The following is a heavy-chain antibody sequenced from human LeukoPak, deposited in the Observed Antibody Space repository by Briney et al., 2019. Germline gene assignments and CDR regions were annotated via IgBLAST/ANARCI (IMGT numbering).Heavy chain of an antibody. CDR3: ARRPSNLVAFDI. J-gene: IGHJ3*02. D-gene: IGHD4/OR15-4a*01. V-gene: IGHV4-61*02. CDR2: IYTSGST. Sequence: SETLSLTCTVSGGSISSGSYYWSWIRQPAGKGLEWIGRIYTSGSTNYNPSLKSRVTISVDTSNNQFSLRLSSVTAADTAVYYCARRPSNLVAFDIWGQGTVVTVSS. CDR1: GGSISSGSYY.